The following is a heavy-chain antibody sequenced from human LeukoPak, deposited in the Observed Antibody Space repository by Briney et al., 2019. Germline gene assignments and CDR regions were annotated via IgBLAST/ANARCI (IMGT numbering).Heavy chain of an antibody. D-gene: IGHD2-15*01. CDR2: IKQDGSEK. J-gene: IGHJ4*02. Sequence: PGGSLRLSCAASGFTFSSYWMSWVRQAPGKGLEWVANIKQDGSEKYYVDSVKGRFTISRDNAKNSLYLQMNSLRAEDTAVYYCARRGCSGGSCYFDYWGQGTLVTVSS. V-gene: IGHV3-7*01. CDR3: ARRGCSGGSCYFDY. CDR1: GFTFSSYW.